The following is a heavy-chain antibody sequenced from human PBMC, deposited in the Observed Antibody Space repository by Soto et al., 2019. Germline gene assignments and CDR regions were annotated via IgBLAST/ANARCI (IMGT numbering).Heavy chain of an antibody. D-gene: IGHD2-15*01. CDR3: ARGGWSLDY. CDR2: IHYSGST. Sequence: QVQLQESGPGLVKPSETLSLTCSVSGGSIISHYWSWIRQPPGKGLEWIGYIHYSGSTDYNPSLTXRXTXXVDTSKNQFSLKVSSVTAADTAVYYCARGGWSLDYWGQGTLVTVSS. V-gene: IGHV4-59*11. CDR1: GGSIISHY. J-gene: IGHJ4*02.